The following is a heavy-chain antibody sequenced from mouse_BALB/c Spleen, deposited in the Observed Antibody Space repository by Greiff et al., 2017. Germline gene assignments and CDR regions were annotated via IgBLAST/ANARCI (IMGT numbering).Heavy chain of an antibody. CDR2: IDPANGNT. CDR3: ARSYSGAMDY. D-gene: IGHD2-12*01. J-gene: IGHJ4*01. CDR1: GFNIKDSY. Sequence: VQLQQSGAELVKPGASVKLSCTASGFNIKDSYMHWVKQRPEQGLEWIGRIDPANGNTKYNPKFQGKATITADTSSNTAYLQLSSLTSEDSAVYDCARSYSGAMDYWGQGTSVTVSS. V-gene: IGHV14-3*02.